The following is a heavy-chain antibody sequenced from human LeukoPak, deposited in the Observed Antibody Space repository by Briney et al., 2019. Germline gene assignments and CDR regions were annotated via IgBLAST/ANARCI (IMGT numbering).Heavy chain of an antibody. CDR3: ARQDISSWYYFDY. CDR2: IYYSGST. J-gene: IGHJ4*02. CDR1: GGSISSSSYY. Sequence: SETLSLTCTVSGGSISSSSYYWGWIRQPPGKGLEWIGGIYYSGSTYYNPSLKSRVTISVDTSKNQFSLKLSSVTAADTAVYYCARQDISSWYYFDYWGQGTLVTVSS. V-gene: IGHV4-39*01. D-gene: IGHD6-13*01.